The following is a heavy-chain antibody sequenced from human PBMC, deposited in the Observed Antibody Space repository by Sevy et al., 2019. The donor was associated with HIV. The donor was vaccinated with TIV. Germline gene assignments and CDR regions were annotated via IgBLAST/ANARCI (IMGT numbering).Heavy chain of an antibody. CDR1: GGSFSGYY. CDR2: INHSGST. V-gene: IGHV4-34*01. CDR3: ARGPYSSGWYSGGAGRLFDY. D-gene: IGHD6-19*01. Sequence: SETLSLTCAVYGGSFSGYYWSWIRQPPGKGLEWIGEINHSGSTNYNPSLKSRVTISVDTSKNQLSLKLSSVTAADTAVYYCARGPYSSGWYSGGAGRLFDYWGQGTLVTVSS. J-gene: IGHJ4*02.